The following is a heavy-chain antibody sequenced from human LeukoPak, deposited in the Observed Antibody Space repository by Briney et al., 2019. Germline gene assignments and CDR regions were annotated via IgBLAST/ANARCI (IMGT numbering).Heavy chain of an antibody. J-gene: IGHJ6*02. V-gene: IGHV4-59*02. CDR2: IYYSGST. D-gene: IGHD3-22*01. Sequence: PSETLSLTCTVSGGSVTGYYWSWIRQPPGKGLHWIGNIYYSGSTNYNPSLKSRVTMSVDTSKNQFSLKLSSVTAADTAVYYCARSYDSRGYYYYGMDVWGQGTTVTVSS. CDR1: GGSVTGYY. CDR3: ARSYDSRGYYYYGMDV.